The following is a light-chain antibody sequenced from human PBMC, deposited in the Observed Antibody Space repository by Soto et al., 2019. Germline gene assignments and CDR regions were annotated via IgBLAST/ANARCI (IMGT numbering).Light chain of an antibody. V-gene: IGLV2-23*02. Sequence: QSALTQPASVSGSPGQSITFSCTDTSSDVGRYNLVSWYQQHPGKAPKLIIYEVIERPSGVSDRFSGSKSGNTASLTISGLQAEDAADYYCSSYAAGSSFDVVFGGGTKLTVL. CDR1: SSDVGRYNL. J-gene: IGLJ2*01. CDR3: SSYAAGSSFDVV. CDR2: EVI.